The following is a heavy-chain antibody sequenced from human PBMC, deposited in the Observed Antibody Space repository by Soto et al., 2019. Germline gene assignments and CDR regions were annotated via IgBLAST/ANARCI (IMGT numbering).Heavy chain of an antibody. V-gene: IGHV1-46*01. J-gene: IGHJ6*02. CDR1: GYTFTNYY. Sequence: ASVKVSCKTSGYTFTNYYMHWVRQAPGQGLEWMGIINPSGGGTTYAQKFQGRVTMTRDTSTSTVYMDLSSLRVEDTAVYYCARELDGIDVWGQGTTVTVSS. CDR3: ARELDGIDV. CDR2: INPSGGGT.